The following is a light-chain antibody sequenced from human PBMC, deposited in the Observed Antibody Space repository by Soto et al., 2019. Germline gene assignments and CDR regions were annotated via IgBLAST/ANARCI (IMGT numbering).Light chain of an antibody. Sequence: DIQMTKTPSSALESVGDRSTFTCRGSQGISSWLAGYQQKQGKAPKLLNYAESTLQSGVPSRFSGSGSGTDFTLTISSLQPEDFATYYCQQANGFPYTFGQGTKLEIK. V-gene: IGKV1-12*01. J-gene: IGKJ2*01. CDR3: QQANGFPYT. CDR1: QGISSW. CDR2: AES.